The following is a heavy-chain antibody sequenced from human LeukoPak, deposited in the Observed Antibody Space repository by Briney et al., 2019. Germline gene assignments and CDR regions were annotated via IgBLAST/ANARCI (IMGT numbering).Heavy chain of an antibody. V-gene: IGHV3-33*01. Sequence: SGGSLRLSCAASGFTFSSYGMHWVRQAPGKGLEWVAVIWYDGSNKYYADSVKGRFTISRDNSKNTLYLQMNSLRAEDTAVYYCXRDXWYCSSTSCYAPHYYYGMDVWGQGTTVTVSS. D-gene: IGHD2-2*01. J-gene: IGHJ6*02. CDR1: GFTFSSYG. CDR2: IWYDGSNK. CDR3: XRDXWYCSSTSCYAPHYYYGMDV.